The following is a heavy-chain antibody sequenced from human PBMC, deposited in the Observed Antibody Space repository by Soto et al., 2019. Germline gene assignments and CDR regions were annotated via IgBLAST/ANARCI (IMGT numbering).Heavy chain of an antibody. CDR2: IYHTGSA. CDR1: GGSISSSSYY. CDR3: ASRRGGSSWFDY. D-gene: IGHD6-13*01. J-gene: IGHJ4*02. V-gene: IGHV4-39*01. Sequence: PSETLSLTCTVSGGSISSSSYYWGWIRQPPGKGLEWIGNIYHTGSAYYNPSLKSRLTMSADMSNNQFSLKLYSVTAADTAVYYCASRRGGSSWFDYWGQGTLVTVSS.